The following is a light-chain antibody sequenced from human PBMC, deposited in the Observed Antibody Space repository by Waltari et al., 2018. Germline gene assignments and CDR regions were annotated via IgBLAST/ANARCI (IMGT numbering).Light chain of an antibody. CDR3: QQFVGYPYT. CDR2: DAS. J-gene: IGKJ2*01. Sequence: DIQLTQSPSTLAASVGDRVTITCRASKAITSCLTWYQQKPGRAPKLLIYDASNLVTGVPSRFSGTGSGTVFTLTISSLEPDDFATYYCQQFVGYPYTFGQGTKVETK. V-gene: IGKV1-5*03. CDR1: KAITSC.